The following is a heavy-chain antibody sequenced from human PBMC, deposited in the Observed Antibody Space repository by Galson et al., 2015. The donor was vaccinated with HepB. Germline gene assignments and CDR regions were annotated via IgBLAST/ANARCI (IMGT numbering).Heavy chain of an antibody. J-gene: IGHJ5*02. D-gene: IGHD3-10*01. V-gene: IGHV1-18*04. CDR1: GYTFTSYG. CDR2: ISAYNGST. Sequence: SVKVSCKASGYTFTSYGISWVRQAPGQGLEWMGWISAYNGSTNYAQKLQGRVTMTTDTSTSTAYMELRSLRSDDTAVYYCARDRSGSYYNWFDPWGQGTLVTVSS. CDR3: ARDRSGSYYNWFDP.